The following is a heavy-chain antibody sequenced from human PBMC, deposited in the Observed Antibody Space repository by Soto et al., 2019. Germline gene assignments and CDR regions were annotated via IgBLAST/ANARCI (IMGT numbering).Heavy chain of an antibody. V-gene: IGHV3-23*01. D-gene: IGHD2-21*02. CDR2: ISGSGGST. J-gene: IGHJ4*02. CDR3: AKGGGDANFDY. Sequence: EVQLLESGGGLVQPGGSLRLSCAASGFTFSSYAMSWVRQAPGKGLEWVSAISGSGGSTYYADSVRGRFTISRDNSKNTLYLQMNSLTAEDTAMYYCAKGGGDANFDYWGQGTLVTVAS. CDR1: GFTFSSYA.